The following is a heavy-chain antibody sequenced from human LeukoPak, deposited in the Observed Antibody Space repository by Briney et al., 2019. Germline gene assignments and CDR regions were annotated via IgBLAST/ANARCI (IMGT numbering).Heavy chain of an antibody. CDR2: INHSGST. V-gene: IGHV4-39*07. D-gene: IGHD3-3*01. Sequence: SETLSLTCALSGGSISSSSYYWSWIRQPPGKGLEWIGEINHSGSTNYNPSLKSRVTISVDTSKNQFSLKLSSVTAADTAVYYCARGRLLRDFWSGYGRSYNWFDPWGQATLVTVPS. CDR1: GGSISSSSYY. J-gene: IGHJ5*02. CDR3: ARGRLLRDFWSGYGRSYNWFDP.